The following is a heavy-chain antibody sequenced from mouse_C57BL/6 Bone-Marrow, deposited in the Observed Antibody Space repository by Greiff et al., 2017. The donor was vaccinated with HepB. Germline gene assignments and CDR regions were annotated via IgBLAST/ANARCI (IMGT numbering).Heavy chain of an antibody. CDR2: IHPNSGST. D-gene: IGHD4-1*01. CDR3: ARGGAHWAMDY. J-gene: IGHJ4*01. Sequence: QVHVKQPGAELVKPGASVKLSCKASGYTFTSYWKHWVKQRPGQGLEWIGMIHPNSGSTNYNEKFKSKATLTVDKSSSTAYMQLSSLTSEDSAVYYCARGGAHWAMDYWGQGTSVTVSS. V-gene: IGHV1-64*01. CDR1: GYTFTSYW.